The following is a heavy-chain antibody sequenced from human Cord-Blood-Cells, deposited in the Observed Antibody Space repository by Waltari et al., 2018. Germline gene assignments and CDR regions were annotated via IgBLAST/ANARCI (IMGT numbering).Heavy chain of an antibody. CDR3: ARHFEQNYDILTGYYNWFDP. CDR2: INHSGST. J-gene: IGHJ5*02. V-gene: IGHV4-34*01. CDR1: GGSFSGYY. Sequence: QVQLQQWGAGLLKPSETLSLTCAVYGGSFSGYYWSWIRQPPGKGLEWIGEINHSGSTNYNPSLKSRVTISVDTSKNQFSLKLSSVTAADTAVYYCARHFEQNYDILTGYYNWFDPWGQGTLVTVSS. D-gene: IGHD3-9*01.